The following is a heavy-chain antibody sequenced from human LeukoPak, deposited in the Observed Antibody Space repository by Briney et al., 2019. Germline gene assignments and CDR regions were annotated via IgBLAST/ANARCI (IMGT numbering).Heavy chain of an antibody. CDR1: GFTFSSHW. CDR2: IESDGSST. J-gene: IGHJ4*02. Sequence: GGSLRLSCTASGFTFSSHWMHWVRQAPGKGLVWVSRIESDGSSTSYADSVKGRFTISRDNAKSTLYLRMNSLRAEDTAVYYCARVVATVHYFDNWGQGTLVTVSS. V-gene: IGHV3-74*01. CDR3: ARVVATVHYFDN. D-gene: IGHD5-12*01.